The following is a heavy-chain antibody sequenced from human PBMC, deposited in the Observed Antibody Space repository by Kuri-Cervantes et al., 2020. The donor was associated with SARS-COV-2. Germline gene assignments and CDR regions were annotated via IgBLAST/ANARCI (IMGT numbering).Heavy chain of an antibody. D-gene: IGHD3-9*01. CDR2: ILPVLGTP. Sequence: SVKVSCKASGGSFSRFAISWVRQAPGEGLEWMGGILPVLGTPNYAQKFQGRVRITADGSTSTAHMELSSLRYEDTAVYYCASNPVLRSFDSLVRGDYYYYALDVWGQGTTVTAP. J-gene: IGHJ6*02. CDR3: ASNPVLRSFDSLVRGDYYYYALDV. CDR1: GGSFSRFA. V-gene: IGHV1-69*13.